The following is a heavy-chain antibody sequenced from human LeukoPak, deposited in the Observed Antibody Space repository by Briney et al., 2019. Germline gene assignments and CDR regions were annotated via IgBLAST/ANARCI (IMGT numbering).Heavy chain of an antibody. CDR3: ARRRWKITMVASSGYWFDP. D-gene: IGHD3-10*01. CDR1: GGSISSSSYY. CDR2: IYYSGST. J-gene: IGHJ5*02. Sequence: SETLSLTCTVSGGSISSSSYYWGWIRQPPGKGLEWIGSIYYSGSTYYNPSLKSRVTISGDTSKNQFSLKLSSVTAADTAVYYCARRRWKITMVASSGYWFDPWGQGTLVTVSS. V-gene: IGHV4-39*01.